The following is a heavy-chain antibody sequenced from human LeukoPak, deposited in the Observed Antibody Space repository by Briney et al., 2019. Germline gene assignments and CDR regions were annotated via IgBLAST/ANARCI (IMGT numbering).Heavy chain of an antibody. J-gene: IGHJ4*02. V-gene: IGHV3-30*02. CDR3: AKNPDY. CDR1: GFTFSNYG. Sequence: GGSLRLSCAASGFTFSNYGMHWVRQAPGKGLEWVAFIRYDGSNKYSADSVKGRFTISRDNSKKTLYLQMDSLTSEDTAVYYCAKNPDYWGQGTLVTVSS. CDR2: IRYDGSNK.